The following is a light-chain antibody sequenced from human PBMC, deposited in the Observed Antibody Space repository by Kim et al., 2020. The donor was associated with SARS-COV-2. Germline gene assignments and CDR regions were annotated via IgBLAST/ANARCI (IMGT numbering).Light chain of an antibody. J-gene: IGKJ4*01. CDR2: GAS. V-gene: IGKV3-15*01. CDR1: QSVRNN. CDR3: QQYNDWPLLT. Sequence: IVMTQSPATLSVSPGERVTLSCRANQSVRNNLAWYQQRPGQAPRLLIYGASTRATDISARFSGSGSGTEFTLTIRSLQSEDFAVYYCQQYNDWPLLTFGGGTKVDIK.